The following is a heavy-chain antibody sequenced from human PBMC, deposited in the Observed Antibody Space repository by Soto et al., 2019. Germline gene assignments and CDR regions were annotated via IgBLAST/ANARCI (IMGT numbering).Heavy chain of an antibody. CDR1: GGSISSSSYY. V-gene: IGHV4-39*01. Sequence: QLQLQESGPGLVKPSETLSLTCTVSGGSISSSSYYWGWIRQPPGKGLEWIGSIYYSGSTYYNPSLKSRVTISVDTSKNQFSLKLSSVTAADTAVYYCARHDNCSGGSCYAYYYYGMDVWGQGTTVTVSS. D-gene: IGHD2-15*01. CDR3: ARHDNCSGGSCYAYYYYGMDV. J-gene: IGHJ6*02. CDR2: IYYSGST.